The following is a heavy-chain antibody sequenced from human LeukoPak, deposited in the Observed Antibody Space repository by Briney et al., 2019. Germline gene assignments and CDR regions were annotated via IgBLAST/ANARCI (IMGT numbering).Heavy chain of an antibody. V-gene: IGHV3-11*01. J-gene: IGHJ4*02. CDR1: GFAFSTSD. CDR3: ARDPYSSGWFDY. CDR2: ISSSGSTI. D-gene: IGHD6-19*01. Sequence: GGSLRLSCGASGFAFSTSDMSWIRQAPGKGLEWVSYISSSGSTIYYADSVKGRFTISRDNAKNSLYLQMNSLRAEDTAVYYCARDPYSSGWFDYWGQGTLVTVSS.